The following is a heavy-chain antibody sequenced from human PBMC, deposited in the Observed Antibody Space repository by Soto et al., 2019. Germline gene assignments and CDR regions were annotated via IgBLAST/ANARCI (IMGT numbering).Heavy chain of an antibody. J-gene: IGHJ3*02. Sequence: GGSLRLSCTASGFTFGDYAMSWFRQAPGKGLEWVGFIRSKAYGGTTEYAASVKGRFTISRDDSKSIAYLQMNSLKTEDTAVYYCTRAPRFHRYQLHPGDAFDIWGQGTMVTVSS. D-gene: IGHD2-2*01. CDR2: IRSKAYGGTT. V-gene: IGHV3-49*03. CDR3: TRAPRFHRYQLHPGDAFDI. CDR1: GFTFGDYA.